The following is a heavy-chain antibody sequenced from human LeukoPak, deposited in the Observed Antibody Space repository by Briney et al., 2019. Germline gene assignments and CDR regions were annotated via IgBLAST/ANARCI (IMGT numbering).Heavy chain of an antibody. V-gene: IGHV1-69*13. D-gene: IGHD7-27*01. Sequence: GASVKVSCTASGGTFSSYAISWVRQAPGQGLEWMGGIIPIFGTANYAQKFQGRVTITADESTSTAYMELSSLRSEDTAVYYCARAEDAVGTGDYVYWGQGTLVTVSS. J-gene: IGHJ4*02. CDR3: ARAEDAVGTGDYVY. CDR2: IIPIFGTA. CDR1: GGTFSSYA.